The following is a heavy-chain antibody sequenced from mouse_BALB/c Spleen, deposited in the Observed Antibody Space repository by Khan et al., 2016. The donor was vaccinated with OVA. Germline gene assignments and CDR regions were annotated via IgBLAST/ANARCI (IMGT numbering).Heavy chain of an antibody. CDR2: IDPANGNT. V-gene: IGHV14-3*02. Sequence: VQLKQSGAELVKPGASVKLSCTASVFNIKDTYMHWVKQRPEQGLEWIGRIDPANGNTKYDPKFQGKATITADTSSNTAYLQLSSLTSEDTAVYYWARRRNYYGSLDYWGQGTTLTVSS. J-gene: IGHJ2*01. CDR1: VFNIKDTY. CDR3: ARRRNYYGSLDY. D-gene: IGHD1-1*01.